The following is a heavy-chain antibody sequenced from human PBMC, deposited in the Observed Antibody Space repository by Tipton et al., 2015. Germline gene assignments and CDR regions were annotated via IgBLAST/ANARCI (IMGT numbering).Heavy chain of an antibody. CDR1: GDAISSHY. Sequence: GLVKPSETLSLTCTVSGDAISSHYWSWLRQPPGKGLEWIGHIYDSGITNHNPSLKSRVTISIDTSKNLFSLKLSSVTAADMAVYYCARGGNNWFDPWVRGTLVTVSS. CDR3: ARGGNNWFDP. V-gene: IGHV4-59*11. CDR2: IYDSGIT. J-gene: IGHJ5*02. D-gene: IGHD2-15*01.